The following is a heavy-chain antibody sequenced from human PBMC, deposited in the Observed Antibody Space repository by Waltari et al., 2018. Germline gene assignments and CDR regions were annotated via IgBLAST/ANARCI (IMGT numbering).Heavy chain of an antibody. CDR2: MNGGGVNT. D-gene: IGHD4-4*01. CDR3: AKHPTVGNFDY. J-gene: IGHJ4*02. Sequence: VQLLESGGGLVQPGGSLRLSCAASGFTFSNYAMSWVRQAPGKGLEWVSVMNGGGVNTYYADSVKGRLTISRDNSKNTLYLQMNSLRAEDTAVYYCAKHPTVGNFDYWGQGTLVTVSP. CDR1: GFTFSNYA. V-gene: IGHV3-23*01.